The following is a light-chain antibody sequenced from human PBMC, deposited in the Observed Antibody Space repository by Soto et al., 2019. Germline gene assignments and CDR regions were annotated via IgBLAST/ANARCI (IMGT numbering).Light chain of an antibody. CDR2: AAS. CDR1: QSITSY. V-gene: IGKV1-39*01. J-gene: IGKJ2*01. CDR3: HHSYSAPRT. Sequence: DIQMTRSPSSLSASVGDRVTITCRASQSITSYLNWYQQKPGRAPKLLIYAASSLQSGVPSRFSGSGSGTDFTLTISSLQPEDFATYYCHHSYSAPRTFGQGTKLEIK.